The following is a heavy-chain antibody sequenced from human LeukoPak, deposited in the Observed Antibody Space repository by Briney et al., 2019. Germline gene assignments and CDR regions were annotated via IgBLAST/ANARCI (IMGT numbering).Heavy chain of an antibody. CDR2: IRFDGTNN. Sequence: GGSLRLSCGVSGFIFSDYGMHWVRQAPGKGLEWVASIRFDGTNNYYADSVKGRFTISRDNSKNTLYLQMNSLRAEDTAVYYCARGYYYDSSGYPFDYWGQGTLVTVSS. CDR3: ARGYYYDSSGYPFDY. CDR1: GFIFSDYG. V-gene: IGHV3-30*02. D-gene: IGHD3-22*01. J-gene: IGHJ4*02.